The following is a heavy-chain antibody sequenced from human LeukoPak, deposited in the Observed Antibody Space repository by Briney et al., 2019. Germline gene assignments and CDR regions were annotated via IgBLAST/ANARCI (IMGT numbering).Heavy chain of an antibody. CDR1: GFTFSSYA. Sequence: GGSLRLSCAASGFTFSSYAMSWVRQAPGKGLEWVSGISGSGGSTYYADSVKGRFTISRDNSKNTLYLQMNSLRAEDTAVYYCAKDAAGYSSGRIDYWGQGTLVTVSS. J-gene: IGHJ4*02. CDR3: AKDAAGYSSGRIDY. D-gene: IGHD6-19*01. CDR2: ISGSGGST. V-gene: IGHV3-23*01.